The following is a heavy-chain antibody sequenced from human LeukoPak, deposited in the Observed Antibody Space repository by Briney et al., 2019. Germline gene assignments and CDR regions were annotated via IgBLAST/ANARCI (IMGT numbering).Heavy chain of an antibody. V-gene: IGHV4-34*01. J-gene: IGHJ4*02. Sequence: SETLSLTCAVYGGSFSGYYWSWIRQPPGKGLEWIGEINHSGSTNYNPSLKSRVTISVDTSKNQFSLKLSSVTAAGTAVYYCARPVAPLYYYDSSGYYYWGQGTLVTVSS. CDR2: INHSGST. CDR1: GGSFSGYY. D-gene: IGHD3-22*01. CDR3: ARPVAPLYYYDSSGYYY.